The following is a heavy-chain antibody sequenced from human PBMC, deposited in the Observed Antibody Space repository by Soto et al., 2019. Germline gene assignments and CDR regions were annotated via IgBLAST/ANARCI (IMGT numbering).Heavy chain of an antibody. D-gene: IGHD5-12*01. V-gene: IGHV3-7*03. J-gene: IGHJ6*02. Sequence: GGSLRLSCAASGFTFSSYWMSWVRQAPGKGLEWVANIKQDGSEKYYVDSVKGRFTISRDNAKNSLYLQMNSLRAEDTAVYYCARERGYSGYDYYYYSGTDVWGQGTTVTVSS. CDR3: ARERGYSGYDYYYYSGTDV. CDR1: GFTFSSYW. CDR2: IKQDGSEK.